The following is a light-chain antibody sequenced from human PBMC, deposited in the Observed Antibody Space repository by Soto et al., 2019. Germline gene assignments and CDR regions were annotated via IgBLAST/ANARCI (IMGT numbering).Light chain of an antibody. J-gene: IGLJ2*01. CDR3: SSYGASSTL. CDR2: DFS. V-gene: IGLV2-14*03. CDR1: TSDNGGYNY. Sequence: QSVLTQPASVSGSPGQSITISCTGSTSDNGGYNYVSWYQIHPSKAPKLLNYDFSYRPSGSSDRFSGSKSGKTASLTIYGLLPEDEVDYYCSSYGASSTLFGGGTKLTVL.